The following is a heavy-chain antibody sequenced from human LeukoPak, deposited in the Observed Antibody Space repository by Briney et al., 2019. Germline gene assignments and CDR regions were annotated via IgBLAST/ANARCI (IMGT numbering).Heavy chain of an antibody. Sequence: GGSLRLSCTASGFTFSSYGMTCVRQAPGKGLEWVSAISGSGGSTYYADSVKGWFTISRDNSKNTLFLHMNSLRAEDTAVYSCAKGYYGSGSYGWFDYWGQGTLVTVSS. CDR2: ISGSGGST. CDR1: GFTFSSYG. D-gene: IGHD3-10*01. J-gene: IGHJ4*02. CDR3: AKGYYGSGSYGWFDY. V-gene: IGHV3-23*01.